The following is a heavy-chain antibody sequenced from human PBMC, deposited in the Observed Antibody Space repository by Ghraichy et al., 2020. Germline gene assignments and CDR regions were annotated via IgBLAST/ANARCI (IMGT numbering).Heavy chain of an antibody. CDR1: GFTFSSYG. V-gene: IGHV3-30*18. CDR3: AKDLRRRRSSSSTTRFDY. J-gene: IGHJ4*02. D-gene: IGHD6-6*01. Sequence: GGSLRLSCAASGFTFSSYGMHWVRQAPGKGLEWVAVISYEGSNKYYADSVKGRFTISIENYKNTLYLQMNSLRAEDTALYYCAKDLRRRRSSSSTTRFDYWGQGTLVTVSS. CDR2: ISYEGSNK.